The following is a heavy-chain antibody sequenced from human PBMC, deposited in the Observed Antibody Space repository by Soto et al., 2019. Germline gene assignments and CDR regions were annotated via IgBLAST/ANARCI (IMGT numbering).Heavy chain of an antibody. J-gene: IGHJ1*01. D-gene: IGHD2-2*01. V-gene: IGHV3-48*01. CDR3: ARDRGDCSSTSCWNAEYFQH. CDR1: GFTFSSYS. CDR2: ISSSSSTI. Sequence: GGSLRLSCAASGFTFSSYSMNWVRQAPGKGLEWVSYISSSSSTIYYADSVKGRFTISRDNAKNSLYLQMNSLRAEDTAVYYCARDRGDCSSTSCWNAEYFQHWGQGTLVTVSS.